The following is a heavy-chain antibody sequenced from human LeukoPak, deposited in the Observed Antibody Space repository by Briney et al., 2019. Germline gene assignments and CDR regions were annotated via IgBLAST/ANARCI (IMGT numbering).Heavy chain of an antibody. CDR1: GYTFTSYY. Sequence: GASVKVSCKASGYTFTSYYMHWVRQAPGQGLEWMGIINPSGGSTSYAQKFQGRVTMTRDTSTSTVYTELSSLRSEDTAVYYCARVSGGSLITSIRFDYWGQGTLVTVSS. J-gene: IGHJ4*02. CDR3: ARVSGGSLITSIRFDY. D-gene: IGHD2-15*01. CDR2: INPSGGST. V-gene: IGHV1-46*01.